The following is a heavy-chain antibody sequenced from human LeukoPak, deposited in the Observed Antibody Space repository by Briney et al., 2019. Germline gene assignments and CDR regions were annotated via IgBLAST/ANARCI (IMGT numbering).Heavy chain of an antibody. J-gene: IGHJ4*02. CDR2: ISGSGGST. CDR3: AKAQDIVVVVAASPDY. D-gene: IGHD2-15*01. CDR1: GFTFSSYA. Sequence: GGSLRLSCAASGFTFSSYAMSWVRQAPGKGLEWVSAISGSGGSTYYADSVKGRFTISRDNSKNTLYLQMNSLRAEDMAVYYCAKAQDIVVVVAASPDYWGQGTLVTVSS. V-gene: IGHV3-23*01.